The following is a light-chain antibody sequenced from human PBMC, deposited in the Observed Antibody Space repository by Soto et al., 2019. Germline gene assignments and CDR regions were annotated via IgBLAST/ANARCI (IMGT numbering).Light chain of an antibody. CDR1: ETIRSNY. J-gene: IGKJ3*01. Sequence: EIVLTQSPGTLSSSPGEGVTLSCRASETIRSNYLARYQKKPGQAPRLLIFGASTRATGIPDKFSGSGSGTDFTLTISSLEPEDFAEYYCQQYGSSPPDTFGPGT. V-gene: IGKV3-20*01. CDR3: QQYGSSPPDT. CDR2: GAS.